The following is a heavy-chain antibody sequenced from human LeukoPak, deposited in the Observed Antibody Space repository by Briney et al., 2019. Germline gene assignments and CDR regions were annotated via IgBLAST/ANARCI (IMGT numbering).Heavy chain of an antibody. CDR3: ARAEYSGSHLGYFDY. CDR1: GGTFSSYA. V-gene: IGHV1-69*05. D-gene: IGHD1-26*01. J-gene: IGHJ4*02. Sequence: SVKVSCKASGGTFSSYAISWVRQAPGQGLEWMGGIIPIFGTANYAQKFQGRVTITTDESTSTAYMELSSLRSEDTAVYYCARAEYSGSHLGYFDYWGQGTLVTVSS. CDR2: IIPIFGTA.